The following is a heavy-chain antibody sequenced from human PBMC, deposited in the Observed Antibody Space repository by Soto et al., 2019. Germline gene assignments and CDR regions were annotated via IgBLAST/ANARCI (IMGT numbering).Heavy chain of an antibody. Sequence: EVQLVESGGGLIQPGGSLRLSCAASGFTVSSNYMSWVRQAPGKGLEWVSVIYSGGSTYYADSVKGRFTISRDNSKNTLYLQMNSLRAEDTAVYYYASDIVIKWEYAFHIWGQGTMVTVSS. D-gene: IGHD1-26*01. CDR3: ASDIVIKWEYAFHI. CDR2: IYSGGST. V-gene: IGHV3-53*01. CDR1: GFTVSSNY. J-gene: IGHJ3*02.